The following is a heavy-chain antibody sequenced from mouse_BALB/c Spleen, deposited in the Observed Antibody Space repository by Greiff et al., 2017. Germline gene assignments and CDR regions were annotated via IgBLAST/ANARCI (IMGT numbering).Heavy chain of an antibody. CDR2: IDPANGNT. D-gene: IGHD1-3*01. CDR3: ARSSGYSYY. Sequence: EVKLMESGAELVRPGALVKLSCKASGFNIKDYYMHWVKQRPEQGLEWIGRIDPANGNTKYDPKFQGKATITADTSSNTAYLQLSSLTSEDTAVYYCARSSGYSYYWGQGTTLTVSS. V-gene: IGHV14-1*02. J-gene: IGHJ2*01. CDR1: GFNIKDYY.